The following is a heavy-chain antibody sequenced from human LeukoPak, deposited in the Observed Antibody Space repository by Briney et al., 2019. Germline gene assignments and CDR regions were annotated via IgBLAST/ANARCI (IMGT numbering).Heavy chain of an antibody. CDR2: IWYDGSNK. J-gene: IGHJ6*02. D-gene: IGHD5-24*01. Sequence: PGRSLRLSCAASGFTFSSYGMHWVRQAPGKGLEWVAVIWYDGSNKYYADSVKGRFTISRDNSKNTLYLQMNSLRAEDTAVYYCARVGWLQSLYYGMDVWGQGTTVTVSS. CDR1: GFTFSSYG. CDR3: ARVGWLQSLYYGMDV. V-gene: IGHV3-33*01.